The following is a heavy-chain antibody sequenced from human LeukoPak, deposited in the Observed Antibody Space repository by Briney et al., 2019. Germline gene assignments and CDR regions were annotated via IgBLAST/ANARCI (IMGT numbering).Heavy chain of an antibody. Sequence: SETLSLTCTVSGGSISSSSYYWGWIRQPPGKGLEWIGSTYYSGSTYYNPSLKSRVTISVDTSKNRFSLKLSSVTAADTAVYYCARGGYCSGGSCYVLRYYYYYGMDVWGQGTTVTVSS. CDR1: GGSISSSSYY. CDR2: TYYSGST. D-gene: IGHD2-15*01. CDR3: ARGGYCSGGSCYVLRYYYYYGMDV. V-gene: IGHV4-39*01. J-gene: IGHJ6*02.